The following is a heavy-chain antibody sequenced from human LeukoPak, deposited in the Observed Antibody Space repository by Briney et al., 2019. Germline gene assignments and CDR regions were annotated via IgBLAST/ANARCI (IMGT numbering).Heavy chain of an antibody. V-gene: IGHV4-61*01. Sequence: SETLSLTCTVSGGSVSSGSYYWRWIRQPPGKGLEWIGYIYCSGSTNYNPSLKSRVTISVDTSKNRFSLKLSSVTAADTAVYYCAREGSGSSWYYTAYYFDYWGQGTLVTVSS. D-gene: IGHD6-13*01. CDR3: AREGSGSSWYYTAYYFDY. J-gene: IGHJ4*02. CDR2: IYCSGST. CDR1: GGSVSSGSYY.